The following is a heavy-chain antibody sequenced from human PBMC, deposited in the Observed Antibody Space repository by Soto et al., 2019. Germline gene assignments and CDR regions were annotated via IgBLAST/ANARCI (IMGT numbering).Heavy chain of an antibody. J-gene: IGHJ5*02. V-gene: IGHV4-34*01. Sequence: SETLSLTCAVYGGSFSGYYWSWIRQPPGKGLEWIGEINHSGSTNYNPSLKSRVTISVDTSKNQFSLKLSSVTAADTAVYYSARGMRSSCEDWFNTRGQRTLVTVAS. CDR1: GGSFSGYY. CDR2: INHSGST. D-gene: IGHD6-13*01. CDR3: ARGMRSSCEDWFNT.